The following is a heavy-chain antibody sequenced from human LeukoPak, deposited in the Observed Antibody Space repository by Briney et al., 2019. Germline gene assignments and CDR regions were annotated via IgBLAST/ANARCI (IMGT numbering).Heavy chain of an antibody. Sequence: SGPTLVKPTQTLTLTCTFSGFSLGATGVGVGWIRQPPGEALEWLALIYSNVDKRYSPYLKSRLTITKDTSKNQVVLTMTNMDPVDTATYYCAHVGGDDYFVHWGQGTLVTVSS. V-gene: IGHV2-5*01. CDR1: GFSLGATGVG. D-gene: IGHD2-21*02. CDR2: IYSNVDK. J-gene: IGHJ4*02. CDR3: AHVGGDDYFVH.